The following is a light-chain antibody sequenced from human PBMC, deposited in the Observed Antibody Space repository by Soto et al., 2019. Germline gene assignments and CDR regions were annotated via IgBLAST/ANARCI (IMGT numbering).Light chain of an antibody. CDR1: SSNLGNNY. J-gene: IGLJ2*01. V-gene: IGLV1-51*01. CDR2: DNN. Sequence: QSVLTQSPSVSAAPGQKVTISCSGSSSNLGNNYVSWYQQLPGTAPKLLIYDNNKRPSGIPDRFSGSKSGTSGTLDITGLHTGDEADYYCATWDGSLPGEVFGGGTKLTVL. CDR3: ATWDGSLPGEV.